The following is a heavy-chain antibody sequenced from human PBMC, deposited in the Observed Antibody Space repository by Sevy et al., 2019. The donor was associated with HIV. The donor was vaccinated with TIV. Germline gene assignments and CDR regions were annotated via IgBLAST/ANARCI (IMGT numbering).Heavy chain of an antibody. J-gene: IGHJ4*02. D-gene: IGHD4-17*01. V-gene: IGHV3-30*18. Sequence: GGSLRLSCAASGFTFSSYGMHWVRQAPGKGLEWVAVISYDGSNKYYADSVKGRFTISRDNSKNTLYLQMNSLRAEDTAVYYCAKDRIVYGDPPYYFDYWGQGTLVTVSS. CDR1: GFTFSSYG. CDR3: AKDRIVYGDPPYYFDY. CDR2: ISYDGSNK.